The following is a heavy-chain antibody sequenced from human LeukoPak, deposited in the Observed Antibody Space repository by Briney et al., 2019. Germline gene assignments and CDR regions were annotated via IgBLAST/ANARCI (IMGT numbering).Heavy chain of an antibody. V-gene: IGHV4-59*01. J-gene: IGHJ6*03. CDR1: GSSMNLYS. D-gene: IGHD4-11*01. CDR2: IHYSGST. Sequence: PSETLSLTCSVSGSSMNLYSWNWIRQPPGKGLEWIGYIHYSGSTNYNPSLKSRVTISVDTSKNQFSLKLSSVTAADTAVYYCARASVTYYYYYYMDVWGKGTTVTVSS. CDR3: ARASVTYYYYYYMDV.